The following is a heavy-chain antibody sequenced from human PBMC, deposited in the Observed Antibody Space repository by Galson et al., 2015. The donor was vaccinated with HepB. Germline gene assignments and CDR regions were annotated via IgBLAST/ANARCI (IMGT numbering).Heavy chain of an antibody. CDR3: ARDFLGTTSRHAAFDI. CDR2: IRSRGST. D-gene: IGHD1-14*01. Sequence: ETLSLTCTVSGGSVSGGDYYWNWIRQPPGQGLEWLAYIRSRGSTTMYNTSLKSRVTISLDKSKNALSLKLDSVTAADTALYFCARDFLGTTSRHAAFDIWGQGTAVTVSS. V-gene: IGHV4-61*03. J-gene: IGHJ3*02. CDR1: GGSVSGGDYY.